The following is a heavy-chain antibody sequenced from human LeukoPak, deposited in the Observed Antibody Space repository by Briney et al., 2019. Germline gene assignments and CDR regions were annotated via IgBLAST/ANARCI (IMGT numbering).Heavy chain of an antibody. CDR3: AKVYCSSTSCPSGRYYYYGMDV. CDR1: GFTFSTYG. Sequence: GGSWRLSCAASGFTFSTYGMPWFRQAPGKGLEWVAVISYDGSNKYYADSVKGRFTISRDNSKNTLYLQMNSLRAEDTAAYYCAKVYCSSTSCPSGRYYYYGMDVWGQGTTVTVSS. CDR2: ISYDGSNK. J-gene: IGHJ6*02. D-gene: IGHD2-2*01. V-gene: IGHV3-30*18.